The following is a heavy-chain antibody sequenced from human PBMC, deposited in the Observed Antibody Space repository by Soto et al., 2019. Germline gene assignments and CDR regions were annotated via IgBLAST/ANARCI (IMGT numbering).Heavy chain of an antibody. CDR3: ARDPMGRYYGSGSYYFDY. J-gene: IGHJ4*02. V-gene: IGHV3-30-3*01. D-gene: IGHD3-10*01. CDR1: GFTFSSYA. CDR2: ISYDGSNK. Sequence: QVQLVESGGGVVQPGRSLRLSCAASGFTFSSYAMHWVRQAPGKGLEWVAVISYDGSNKYYADSVKGRLTISRDNSKNTLYLQRNSLRAEDTAVYYCARDPMGRYYGSGSYYFDYWGQGTLVTVSS.